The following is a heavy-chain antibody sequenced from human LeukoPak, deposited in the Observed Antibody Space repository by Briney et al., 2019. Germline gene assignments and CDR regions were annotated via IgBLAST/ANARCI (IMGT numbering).Heavy chain of an antibody. Sequence: GASVKVSCKASGYTFTGYYMHWVRQAPGQGLEWMGWINPNSGGTNYAQKFQGRVTMTRDTSISTAYMELSRLRSDDTAVYYCARSRVVRGKTGTNGFDPWGQGTLVTVSS. D-gene: IGHD3-10*01. V-gene: IGHV1-2*02. CDR1: GYTFTGYY. CDR3: ARSRVVRGKTGTNGFDP. J-gene: IGHJ5*02. CDR2: INPNSGGT.